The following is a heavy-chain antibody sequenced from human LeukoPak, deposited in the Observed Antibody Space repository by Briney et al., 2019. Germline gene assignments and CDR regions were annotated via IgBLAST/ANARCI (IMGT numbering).Heavy chain of an antibody. CDR3: ALWFGSRYGMDV. CDR2: IHYSGST. CDR1: GGSISSYY. Sequence: SGTLSLTCTVSGGSISSYYWSWIRQPPGKGLEWIGYIHYSGSTNYNPSLKSRVTISVDTSKNQFSLKLSSVTAADTAVYYCALWFGSRYGMDVWGQGTTVTVSS. J-gene: IGHJ6*02. D-gene: IGHD3-10*01. V-gene: IGHV4-59*01.